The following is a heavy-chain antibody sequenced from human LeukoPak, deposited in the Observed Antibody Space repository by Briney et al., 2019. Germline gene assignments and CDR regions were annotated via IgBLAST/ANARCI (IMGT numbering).Heavy chain of an antibody. V-gene: IGHV1-8*01. CDR2: MNPNSGNT. J-gene: IGHJ4*02. CDR1: GYTFTSYD. D-gene: IGHD6-19*01. CDR3: ARGESSGGWYEGVFDY. Sequence: ASVTVSCTASGYTFTSYDINWVRQATGQGLEWMGWMNPNSGNTGYAQKFQGRVTMTRNTSISTAYMELSSLRSEDTAVYYCARGESSGGWYEGVFDYWGQGTLVTVSS.